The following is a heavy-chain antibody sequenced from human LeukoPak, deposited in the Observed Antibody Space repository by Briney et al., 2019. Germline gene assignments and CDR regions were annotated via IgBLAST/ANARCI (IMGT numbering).Heavy chain of an antibody. CDR3: AREYCSSTSCPLDP. D-gene: IGHD2-2*01. CDR2: INPNSGGT. J-gene: IGHJ5*02. CDR1: GYTFTGYY. V-gene: IGHV1-2*02. Sequence: GASVKVSCKASGYTFTGYYMHWVRQAPGQGLEWIGWINPNSGGTNYAQKFQGRVTMTRDTSISTAYMELSRLRSDDTAVYYCAREYCSSTSCPLDPWGQGTLVTVSS.